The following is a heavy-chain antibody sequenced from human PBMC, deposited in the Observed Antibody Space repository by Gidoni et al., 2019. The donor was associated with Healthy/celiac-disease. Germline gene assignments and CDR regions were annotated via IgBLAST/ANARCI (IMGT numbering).Heavy chain of an antibody. CDR1: GFTFSSYG. V-gene: IGHV3-33*01. J-gene: IGHJ4*02. CDR3: ARDQDTAMVIDY. CDR2: IWYDGSNK. Sequence: QVQLVESGGSVVQPGRSLRLSCAASGFTFSSYGMHWVLQAPGKGLEWVAVIWYDGSNKYYADSVKGRFTISRDNSKNTLYLQMNSLRAEDTAVYYCARDQDTAMVIDYWGQGTLVTVSS. D-gene: IGHD5-18*01.